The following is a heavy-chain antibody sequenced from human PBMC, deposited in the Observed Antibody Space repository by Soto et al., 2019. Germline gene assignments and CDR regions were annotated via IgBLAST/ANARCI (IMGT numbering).Heavy chain of an antibody. J-gene: IGHJ6*02. V-gene: IGHV4-59*08. CDR2: IYYSGST. Sequence: QVQLQESGPGLVKPSETLSLTCTVSGGSISSYYWSWIRQPPGKGLEWIGYIYYSGSTNYNPSLKSRVTISVDTSKNQFSLKLSSVTAADTAVYDCAMTTVVTPNANYYYYYGMDVWGQGTTVTVSS. CDR1: GGSISSYY. D-gene: IGHD4-17*01. CDR3: AMTTVVTPNANYYYYYGMDV.